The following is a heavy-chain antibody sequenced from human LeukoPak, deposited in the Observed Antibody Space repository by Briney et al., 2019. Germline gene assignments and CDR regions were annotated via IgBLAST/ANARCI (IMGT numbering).Heavy chain of an antibody. V-gene: IGHV4-31*03. J-gene: IGHJ4*02. CDR3: ARLVGCSSTSCQYYFDY. D-gene: IGHD2-2*01. CDR1: GGSTCSGGYY. CDR2: IYFSGTT. Sequence: SQSLSLTCTVSGGSTCSGGYYWSWIRHHPGKGLEWIGSIYFSGTTYYNPSLKSRVTISVDRAKNQFSLKLSSVTAADTAVYYCARLVGCSSTSCQYYFDYWGQGTLVAVSS.